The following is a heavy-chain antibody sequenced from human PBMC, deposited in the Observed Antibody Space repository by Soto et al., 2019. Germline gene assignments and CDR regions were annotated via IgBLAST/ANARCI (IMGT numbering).Heavy chain of an antibody. CDR1: GGSINSRYW. J-gene: IGHJ4*02. CDR3: ARDQNGSGNYYTRYFDY. D-gene: IGHD3-10*01. CDR2: IYHSGST. V-gene: IGHV4-4*02. Sequence: SETLSLTCAVSGGSINSRYWWSWVRQSPGKGLEWIGEIYHSGSTNYNPSLKSRVTISVDKSKNQFSLNLSSVTAADTAVYYCARDQNGSGNYYTRYFDYWGQGTLVS.